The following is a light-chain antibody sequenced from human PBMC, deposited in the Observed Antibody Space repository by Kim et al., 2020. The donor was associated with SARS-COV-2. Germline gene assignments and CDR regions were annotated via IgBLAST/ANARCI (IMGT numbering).Light chain of an antibody. J-gene: IGKJ3*01. CDR3: QQYDNLPLT. Sequence: APVGDTVTTTSQASQDISNYFNWYPQKPGKAPKLLIYDASNVEAGVPSRFSGRGSGTDFAFTVSRLQPEYIATYYGQQYDNLPLTSGPGTQVDIK. V-gene: IGKV1-33*01. CDR1: QDISNY. CDR2: DAS.